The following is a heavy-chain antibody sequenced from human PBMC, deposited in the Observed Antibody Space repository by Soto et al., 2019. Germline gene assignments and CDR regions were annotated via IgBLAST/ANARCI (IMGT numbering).Heavy chain of an antibody. CDR2: INAAIGNT. CDR1: GYTFTRSG. V-gene: IGHV1-3*01. Sequence: GASVKVSCKASGYTFTRSGISWVRQAPGQRLEWMGWINAAIGNTKYSQKFQGSVTITRDTSANTAYMELSSLISEDTAVYYCARRNVYGSGSYSFDYWGQGTLVTVSS. D-gene: IGHD3-10*01. CDR3: ARRNVYGSGSYSFDY. J-gene: IGHJ4*02.